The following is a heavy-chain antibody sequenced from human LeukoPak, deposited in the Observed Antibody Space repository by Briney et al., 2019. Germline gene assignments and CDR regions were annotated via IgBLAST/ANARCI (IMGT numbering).Heavy chain of an antibody. CDR2: IYSSGST. V-gene: IGHV4-59*01. J-gene: IGHJ2*01. CDR1: GDSISSYY. CDR3: ARARVRSYSYDSSGFYTSDLHFDL. D-gene: IGHD3-22*01. Sequence: SETLSLTCTVSGDSISSYYWSWIRQPPGKGLEWIGYIYSSGSTKYNPSLKSRVTISVDTSKNQFSLRLSSVTAADTAVYYCARARVRSYSYDSSGFYTSDLHFDLWGRGTLVTVSS.